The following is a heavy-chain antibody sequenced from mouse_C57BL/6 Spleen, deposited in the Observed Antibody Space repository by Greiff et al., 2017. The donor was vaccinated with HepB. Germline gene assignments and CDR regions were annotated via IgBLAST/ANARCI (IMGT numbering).Heavy chain of an antibody. D-gene: IGHD2-4*01. CDR2: IWSGGST. Sequence: VMLVESGPGLVQPSQSLSITCTVSGFSLTSYGVHWVRQSPGKGLEWLGVIWSGGSTDYNAAFISRLSISKDNSKSQVFFKMNSLQADDTAIYYCARNPPIYYDYPYAMDYWGQGTSVTVSS. V-gene: IGHV2-2*01. CDR3: ARNPPIYYDYPYAMDY. J-gene: IGHJ4*01. CDR1: GFSLTSYG.